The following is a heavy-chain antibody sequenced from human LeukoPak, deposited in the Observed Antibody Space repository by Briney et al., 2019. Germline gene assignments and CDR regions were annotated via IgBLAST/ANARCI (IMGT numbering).Heavy chain of an antibody. CDR3: ARRNYGTSRRWVDP. Sequence: ASVKVSCKASGYTFTSYDINWVRQATGQGLEWMGWMNPNSGNTGYSLKFQGRVTMTRNTSISTAYMELSSLRSEDTAVYYCARRNYGTSRRWVDPWGQGTLVTVSS. D-gene: IGHD3-16*01. CDR2: MNPNSGNT. J-gene: IGHJ5*02. CDR1: GYTFTSYD. V-gene: IGHV1-8*01.